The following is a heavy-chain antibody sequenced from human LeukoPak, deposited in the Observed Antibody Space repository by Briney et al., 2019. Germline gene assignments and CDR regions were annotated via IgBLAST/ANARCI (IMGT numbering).Heavy chain of an antibody. CDR3: AGEWSAFDF. D-gene: IGHD3-3*01. V-gene: IGHV4-59*01. CDR1: GGSISSYY. Sequence: PSETLSLTCTVSGGSISSYYWSWIRQPPGKGLEWIGYIYYSGSTNYNPALKSRVTISVDTSRNQFSLKLNSVTSADTAVYYCAGEWSAFDFWGQGTMVTVSS. CDR2: IYYSGST. J-gene: IGHJ3*01.